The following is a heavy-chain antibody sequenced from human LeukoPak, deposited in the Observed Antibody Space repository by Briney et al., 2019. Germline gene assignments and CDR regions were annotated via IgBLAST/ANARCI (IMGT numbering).Heavy chain of an antibody. CDR1: GFTFGDYA. D-gene: IGHD3-3*01. CDR2: IRSKAYGGTT. V-gene: IGHV3-49*04. CDR3: TRDLLHYDFWSGYGNYYYMDV. Sequence: GGSLRLSCTASGFTFGDYAMSWVRQAPGKGLEWVGFIRSKAYGGTTEYAASVKGRFTISRDDSKSIAYLQMNSLKTEDTAVYYCTRDLLHYDFWSGYGNYYYMDVWGKGTTVTVSS. J-gene: IGHJ6*03.